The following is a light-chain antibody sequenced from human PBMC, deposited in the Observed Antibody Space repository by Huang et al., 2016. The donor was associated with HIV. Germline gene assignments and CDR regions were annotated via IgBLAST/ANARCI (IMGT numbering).Light chain of an antibody. J-gene: IGKJ2*01. CDR2: GAS. V-gene: IGKV3-15*01. Sequence: IVMTQSPATLSVSPGERVTLSCRASRSVSNNLAWYQQKVGQPPRLLIYGASTRATGIAARFSGSGSGTDFTLTISSLQSEDVAVYYCQQYNDWPPWYTFGQGTKLEIK. CDR1: RSVSNN. CDR3: QQYNDWPPWYT.